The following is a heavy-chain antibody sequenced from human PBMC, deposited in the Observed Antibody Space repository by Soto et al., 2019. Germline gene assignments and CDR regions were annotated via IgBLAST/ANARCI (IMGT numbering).Heavy chain of an antibody. Sequence: GGSLRLSCAASGFTFSSYAMSWVRQAPGKGLEWVSAISGSGGSTYYADSVKGRFTISRDNSKNTLYLQMNSLRAEDTAVYYCAKKTGVSYDFWSGYYHQNYYYGMDVWGQGTTVTVSS. V-gene: IGHV3-23*01. CDR2: ISGSGGST. CDR1: GFTFSSYA. J-gene: IGHJ6*02. CDR3: AKKTGVSYDFWSGYYHQNYYYGMDV. D-gene: IGHD3-3*01.